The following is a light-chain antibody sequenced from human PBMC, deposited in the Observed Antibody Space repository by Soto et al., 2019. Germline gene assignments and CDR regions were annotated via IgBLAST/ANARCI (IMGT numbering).Light chain of an antibody. CDR1: SSNIGSNT. Sequence: QSVLTQPPSASGTPGQRVAISCSGSSSNIGSNTVNWYQQLPGTAPKVRIYSNNQRPSGVPDRFSGSKSGTSASLAISGLQSEDEADYYCAAWDDGLNGFWVFGTGTKVTVL. CDR3: AAWDDGLNGFWV. CDR2: SNN. J-gene: IGLJ1*01. V-gene: IGLV1-44*01.